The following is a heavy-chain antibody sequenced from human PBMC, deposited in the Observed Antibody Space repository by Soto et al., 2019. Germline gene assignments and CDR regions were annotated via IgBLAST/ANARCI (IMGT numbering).Heavy chain of an antibody. CDR1: GFNLSAHD. J-gene: IGHJ5*02. Sequence: GGSLRLSCAASGFNLSAHDMHWVRQVKGKGLEWVSALGVAGNTFESASVKGRFTISRENAKNSMYLQMKSLRAGDTAVYYCANGRFLEWLLPDNWFDPWGQGTLVTVSS. V-gene: IGHV3-13*01. CDR2: LGVAGNT. D-gene: IGHD3-3*01. CDR3: ANGRFLEWLLPDNWFDP.